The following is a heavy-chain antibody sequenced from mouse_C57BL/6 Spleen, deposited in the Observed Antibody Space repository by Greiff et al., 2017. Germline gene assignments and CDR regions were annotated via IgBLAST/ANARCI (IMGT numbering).Heavy chain of an antibody. CDR3: ARGPYGSSFDY. CDR1: GYTFTDYY. D-gene: IGHD1-1*01. V-gene: IGHV1-26*01. J-gene: IGHJ2*01. Sequence: EVQLQQSGPELVKPGASVKISCKASGYTFTDYYMNWVKQSHGKSLEWIGDINPNNGGTSYNQKFKGKATLTVDKSSSTAYMELRSLTSEDSAVYYCARGPYGSSFDYWGQGTTRTVSS. CDR2: INPNNGGT.